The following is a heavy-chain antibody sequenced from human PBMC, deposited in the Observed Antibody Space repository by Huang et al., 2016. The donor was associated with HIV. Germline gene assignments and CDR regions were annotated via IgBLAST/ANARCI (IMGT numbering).Heavy chain of an antibody. D-gene: IGHD3-22*01. Sequence: QVQLVQSGAEVKKPGASVKVSCKASGYIFISYGISWVRQAPGQGLEWMGGISAYKGNTNYARKLQGRVTMTTDTATSTAYMERRSLRSDDTAVYYCASPSDYYDSSGYKPPVYYYGMDVWGQGTTVTVSS. CDR2: ISAYKGNT. J-gene: IGHJ6*02. CDR1: GYIFISYG. CDR3: ASPSDYYDSSGYKPPVYYYGMDV. V-gene: IGHV1-18*04.